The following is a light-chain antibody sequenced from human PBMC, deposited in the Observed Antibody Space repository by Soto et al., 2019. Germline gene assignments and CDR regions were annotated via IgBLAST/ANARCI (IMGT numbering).Light chain of an antibody. Sequence: DIQMTQSPSTLSACVGDRVTITFLSSQSISSWLAWYQQKPGKAPKLVIYKASSLESGVPSRFSGSGSGTDFTLKISGLEPEDLGVSYCLQRDCTGRVGEGTRLEIK. V-gene: IGKV1-5*03. CDR2: KAS. CDR1: QSISSW. J-gene: IGKJ5*01. CDR3: LQRDCTGR.